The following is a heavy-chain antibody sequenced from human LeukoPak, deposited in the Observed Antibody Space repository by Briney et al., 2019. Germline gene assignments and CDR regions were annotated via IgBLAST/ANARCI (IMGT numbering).Heavy chain of an antibody. J-gene: IGHJ4*02. CDR2: ISGSGRST. D-gene: IGHD3-10*01. CDR1: GFTFSSYA. Sequence: VTLRLSCAASGFTFSSYAMSWVRQAPGKGLEWFSAISGSGRSTYYAYPVKGRFTISRANSKNTLYLEMNSLRAEDKAVYYCANLVWFGELEWGQGTLVTVSS. V-gene: IGHV3-23*01. CDR3: ANLVWFGELE.